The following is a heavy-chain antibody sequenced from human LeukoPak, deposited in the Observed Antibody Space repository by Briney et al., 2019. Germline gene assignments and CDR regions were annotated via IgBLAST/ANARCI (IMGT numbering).Heavy chain of an antibody. J-gene: IGHJ4*02. V-gene: IGHV4-59*01. D-gene: IGHD2-15*01. CDR2: MDYSGST. CDR3: ARAALGFCSGGTCPYYFDH. CDR1: GGSIDNYY. Sequence: SETLSLTCTVSGGSIDNYYWSWIRQPPGKGLEWIAYMDYSGSTRYNPSIQSRVTISVDTSKNQFSLRLNSVTAADSAVYYCARAALGFCSGGTCPYYFDHWGQGTLVTVSS.